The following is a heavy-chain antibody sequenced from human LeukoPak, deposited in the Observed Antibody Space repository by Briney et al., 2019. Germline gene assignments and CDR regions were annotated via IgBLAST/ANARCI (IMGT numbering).Heavy chain of an antibody. D-gene: IGHD2-15*01. Sequence: GASVKVSCKASGYTFTSYGISWVRQAPGQGLEWMGWISAYNGNTNYAQKLQGRVTMTTDTSTSTAYMELRSLRSDDTAVYYCARVKNRGYCSGGSCYFGDYWGQGTLVTVSS. CDR2: ISAYNGNT. CDR3: ARVKNRGYCSGGSCYFGDY. CDR1: GYTFTSYG. V-gene: IGHV1-18*01. J-gene: IGHJ4*02.